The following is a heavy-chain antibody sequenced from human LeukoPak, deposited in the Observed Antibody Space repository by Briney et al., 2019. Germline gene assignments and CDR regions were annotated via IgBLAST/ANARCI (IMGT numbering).Heavy chain of an antibody. D-gene: IGHD3-3*01. J-gene: IGHJ5*02. CDR3: ASRYDFWSGYHNNWFDP. CDR2: IYYSGST. Sequence: SETLSLTCTVPGGSISSSSYYWGWIRQPPGKGLEWIGSIYYSGSTYYNPSLKSRVTISVDTSKNQFSLKLSSVTAADTAVYYCASRYDFWSGYHNNWFDPWGQGTLVTVSS. CDR1: GGSISSSSYY. V-gene: IGHV4-39*01.